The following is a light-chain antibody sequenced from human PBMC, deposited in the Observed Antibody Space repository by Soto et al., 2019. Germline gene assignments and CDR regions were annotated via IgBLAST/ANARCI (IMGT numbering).Light chain of an antibody. CDR2: DVT. CDR3: SSYAGSYTWV. V-gene: IGLV2-11*01. CDR1: GSDVGGYSY. Sequence: QSALTQPRSVSGSPGQSVTISCTGTGSDVGGYSYVSWYQHHPGKAPKLMIYDVTKRPSGVPDRFSGSKSGNTASLTISGLQADDEADYYCSSYAGSYTWVFGGGTQLTLL. J-gene: IGLJ2*01.